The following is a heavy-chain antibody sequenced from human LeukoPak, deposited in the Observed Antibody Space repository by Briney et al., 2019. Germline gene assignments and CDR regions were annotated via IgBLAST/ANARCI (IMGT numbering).Heavy chain of an antibody. D-gene: IGHD3-22*01. V-gene: IGHV4-59*08. CDR3: ARPYYYDSRIDP. CDR2: MYYSGIT. CDR1: GGSISSYY. J-gene: IGHJ5*02. Sequence: SETLSLTCTVSGGSISSYYWSWIRQPPGKGLEWIGYMYYSGITYYNASLKSRVTISLDTSKNQFSLKLSSVTAADTAVYYCARPYYYDSRIDPWGQGTLVTVSS.